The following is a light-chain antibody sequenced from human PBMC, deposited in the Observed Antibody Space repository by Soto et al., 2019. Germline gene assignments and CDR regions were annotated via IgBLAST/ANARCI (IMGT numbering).Light chain of an antibody. CDR3: QQRSLGT. Sequence: IVLTQSPATLSLSPGERATLSCRASQSVSGYLAWYQQKPGQAPRLLIYDVSSRATGIPARFSGSGSGTDFTLTISGPEPEDVAVYYCQQRSLGTFGPGTKVDIK. V-gene: IGKV3-11*01. CDR2: DVS. J-gene: IGKJ3*01. CDR1: QSVSGY.